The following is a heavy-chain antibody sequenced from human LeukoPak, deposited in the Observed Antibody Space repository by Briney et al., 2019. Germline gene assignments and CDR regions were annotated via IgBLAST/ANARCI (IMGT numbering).Heavy chain of an antibody. V-gene: IGHV1-2*02. CDR3: ATFGDWNGNAFDI. Sequence: ASVKVSCKASGYTFTGYYMHWVRQAPGQGLEWMGWINPNSGGTNYAQKFQGRVTMTRDTSISTAYMELSRLRSDDTAVYYGATFGDWNGNAFDIWGQGTMVTVSS. CDR1: GYTFTGYY. D-gene: IGHD1-1*01. J-gene: IGHJ3*02. CDR2: INPNSGGT.